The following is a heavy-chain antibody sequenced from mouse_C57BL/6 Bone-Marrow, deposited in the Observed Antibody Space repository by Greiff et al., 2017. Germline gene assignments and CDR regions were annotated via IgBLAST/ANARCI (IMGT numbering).Heavy chain of an antibody. V-gene: IGHV1-59*01. CDR1: GYTFTSYW. CDR2: IDPSDSYT. J-gene: IGHJ4*01. Sequence: QVQLQQPGAELVRPGTSVKLSCKASGYTFTSYWMHWVKQRPGQGLEWIGVIDPSDSYTNYNQKFKGKATLTVDTSSSTAYMQLSSLTSEDSAVXYCARRDKALRRGYYYAMDYWGQGTSVTVSS. CDR3: ARRDKALRRGYYYAMDY. D-gene: IGHD2-4*01.